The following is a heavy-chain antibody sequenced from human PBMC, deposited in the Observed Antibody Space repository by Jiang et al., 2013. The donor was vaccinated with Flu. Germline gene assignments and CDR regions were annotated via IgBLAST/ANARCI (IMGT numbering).Heavy chain of an antibody. Sequence: GPGLVKPSETLSLTCTVSGGSISSYYWSWIRQPPGKGLEWIGYIYYSGSTNYNPSLKSRVTISVDTSKNQFSLKLSSVTAADTAVYYCARVPDRWLQPFFDYWGQGTLVTVSS. CDR1: GGSISSYY. J-gene: IGHJ4*02. D-gene: IGHD5-24*01. CDR2: IYYSGST. CDR3: ARVPDRWLQPFFDY. V-gene: IGHV4-59*01.